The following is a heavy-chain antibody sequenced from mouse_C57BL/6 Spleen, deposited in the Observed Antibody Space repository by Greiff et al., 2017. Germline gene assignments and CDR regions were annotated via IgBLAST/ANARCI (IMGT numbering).Heavy chain of an antibody. V-gene: IGHV1-54*01. CDR2: INPGSGGT. D-gene: IGHD2-4*01. Sequence: VQLQQSGAELVRPGTSVKVSCKASGYAFTNYLIEWVKQRPGQGLEWIGVINPGSGGTNYNEKFKGKATLTADKSTSTAYMQLSSLTYEDTADYFCAKNYERNYFDYWGQGTTLTVSS. CDR1: GYAFTNYL. J-gene: IGHJ2*01. CDR3: AKNYERNYFDY.